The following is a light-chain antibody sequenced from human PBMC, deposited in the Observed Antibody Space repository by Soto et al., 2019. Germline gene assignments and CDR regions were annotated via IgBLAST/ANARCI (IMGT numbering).Light chain of an antibody. J-gene: IGKJ1*01. Sequence: DIQLTQSPSFLSASVGDRVTISCRASQVIGGYLSWYQQKPGEAPKLLIYKTSTLKSGVPSRFSGSGFGTEFALTISSLQPDDFATYYCLQYETYWTFGQGAKVDI. CDR2: KTS. V-gene: IGKV1-9*01. CDR1: QVIGGY. CDR3: LQYETYWT.